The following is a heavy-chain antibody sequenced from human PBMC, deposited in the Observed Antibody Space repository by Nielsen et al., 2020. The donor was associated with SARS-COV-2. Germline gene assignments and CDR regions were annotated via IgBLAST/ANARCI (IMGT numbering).Heavy chain of an antibody. J-gene: IGHJ4*02. CDR1: GGTFSSYA. Sequence: SVKVSCKASGGTFSSYAISWVRQAPGQGLEWMGGIIPIFGTANYAQKLQGRVTMTTDTSTSTAYMELRSLRSDDTAVYYCARDENLYSLDYWGQGTLVTVSS. D-gene: IGHD2-21*01. V-gene: IGHV1-69*05. CDR2: IIPIFGTA. CDR3: ARDENLYSLDY.